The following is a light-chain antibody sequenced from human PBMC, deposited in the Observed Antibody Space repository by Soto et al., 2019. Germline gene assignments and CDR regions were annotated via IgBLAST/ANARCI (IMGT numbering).Light chain of an antibody. Sequence: DIQLTQSPSFLSASVGDRVTITCRASQGIRSYLAWYQLKPGKDPKVLIYAASTLQSGVPSRFSGSGYGTEFTLTISSLQPEDFATYYGHQLNSYPLTFGGGTTVAI. CDR1: QGIRSY. V-gene: IGKV1-9*01. CDR3: HQLNSYPLT. J-gene: IGKJ4*01. CDR2: AAS.